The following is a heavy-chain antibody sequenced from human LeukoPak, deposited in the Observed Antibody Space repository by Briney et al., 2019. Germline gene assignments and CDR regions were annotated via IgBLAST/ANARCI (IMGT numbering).Heavy chain of an antibody. V-gene: IGHV4-61*02. CDR3: ARGLIAAAGSHAFDI. J-gene: IGHJ3*02. CDR1: GGSISSGSYY. D-gene: IGHD6-13*01. Sequence: PSETLSLTCTVSGGSISSGSYYWSWIRQPAGKGLEWIGRIYTSGSTNYNPSLKSRVTISVDTSKNQFSLKLSSVTAADTAVYYCARGLIAAAGSHAFDIWGQGTMATVSS. CDR2: IYTSGST.